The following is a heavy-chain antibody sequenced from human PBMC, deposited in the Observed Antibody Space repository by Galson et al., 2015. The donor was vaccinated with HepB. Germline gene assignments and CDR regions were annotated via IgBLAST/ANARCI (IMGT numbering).Heavy chain of an antibody. D-gene: IGHD3-22*01. Sequence: SLRLSCAASGFTFDDYSMTWVRQAPGKGLEWVGRIKSKTDGGTTDYAAPVKGRFTISRDDSKNTLYLQMNSLKTEDTAVYYCTTEPDYYDSSGYFDYWGQGTLVTVSS. CDR1: GFTFDDYS. CDR2: IKSKTDGGTT. CDR3: TTEPDYYDSSGYFDY. J-gene: IGHJ4*02. V-gene: IGHV3-15*01.